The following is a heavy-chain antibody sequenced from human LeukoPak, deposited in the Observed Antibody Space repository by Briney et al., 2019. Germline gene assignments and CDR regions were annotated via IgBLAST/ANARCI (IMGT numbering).Heavy chain of an antibody. J-gene: IGHJ4*02. CDR1: GYTFTGYY. V-gene: IGHV1-2*02. CDR2: INPNSGGT. CDR3: ARDAYYDFWSGYYF. Sequence: ASVKVSCKASGYTFTGYYMYWVRQAPGQGLEWMGWINPNSGGTNYAQKFQGRVTMTRDTSISTAYMELSRLRSDDTAVYYCARDAYYDFWSGYYFWGQGTLVTVSS. D-gene: IGHD3-3*01.